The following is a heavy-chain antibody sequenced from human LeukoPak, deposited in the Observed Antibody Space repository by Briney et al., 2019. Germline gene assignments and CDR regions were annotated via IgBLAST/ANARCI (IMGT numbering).Heavy chain of an antibody. V-gene: IGHV3-33*01. J-gene: IGHJ5*02. D-gene: IGHD1-1*01. CDR3: ARELEGRQGWFDP. CDR1: GFTFSSYG. CDR2: IWYDGSNK. Sequence: GGSLRLSCAASGFTFSSYGMHWVRQAPGKGLEWVAVIWYDGSNKYYADSVKGRFTISRDNSKNTLYLQMNSLRAEDTAVYYCARELEGRQGWFDPWGQGTLVTVSS.